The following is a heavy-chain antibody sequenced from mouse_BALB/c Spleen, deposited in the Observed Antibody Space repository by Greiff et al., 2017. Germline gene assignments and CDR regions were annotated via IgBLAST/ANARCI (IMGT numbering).Heavy chain of an antibody. D-gene: IGHD1-1*01. CDR3: ARGDGDWYFDV. CDR2: INPSNGRT. J-gene: IGHJ1*01. Sequence: QVQLKQPGAELVKPGASVKLSCKASGYTFTSYWMHWVKQRPGQGLEWIGEINPSNGRTNYNEKFKSKATLTVDKSSSTAYMQLSSLTSEDSAVYYCARGDGDWYFDVWGAGTTVTVSS. CDR1: GYTFTSYW. V-gene: IGHV1S81*02.